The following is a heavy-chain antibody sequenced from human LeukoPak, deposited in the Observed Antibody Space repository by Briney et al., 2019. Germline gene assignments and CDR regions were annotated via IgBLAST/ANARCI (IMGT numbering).Heavy chain of an antibody. Sequence: PGGSLRLSCAASGFTFSSYAMRWVRQAPGKGLEWVAVISYDGSNKYYADSVKGRFTISRDNSKNTLYLQMNSLRAEDTAVYYCARLSSGLSNLDYWGQGTLVTVSS. CDR1: GFTFSSYA. J-gene: IGHJ4*02. V-gene: IGHV3-30*04. CDR3: ARLSSGLSNLDY. D-gene: IGHD6-19*01. CDR2: ISYDGSNK.